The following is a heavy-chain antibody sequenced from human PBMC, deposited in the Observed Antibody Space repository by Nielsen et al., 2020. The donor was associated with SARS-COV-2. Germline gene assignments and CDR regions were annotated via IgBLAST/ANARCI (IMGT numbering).Heavy chain of an antibody. CDR1: GLTFSNAW. CDR2: IKSKTDGGTT. V-gene: IGHV3-15*01. J-gene: IGHJ4*02. Sequence: GESLKISCAASGLTFSNAWMSWVRQAPGKGLEWVGRIKSKTDGGTTDYAAPVKGRFTISRDDSKNTLYLQMNSLKTEDTAVYYCTTVNTVVTQVDYWGQGTLVTVSS. CDR3: TTVNTVVTQVDY. D-gene: IGHD4-23*01.